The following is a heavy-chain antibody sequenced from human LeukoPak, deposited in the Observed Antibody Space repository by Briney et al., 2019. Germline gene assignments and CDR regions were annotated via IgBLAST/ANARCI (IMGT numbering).Heavy chain of an antibody. CDR3: AKVPNPYSSSWYAGVNY. V-gene: IGHV3-30*02. D-gene: IGHD6-13*01. J-gene: IGHJ4*02. CDR2: IRYDGSNK. CDR1: GFTFSSYG. Sequence: TGGSLRLSCAASGFTFSSYGVHWVRQAPGKGLEWVAFIRYDGSNKYYADSVKGRFTISRDNSKNTLYLQMNSLRAEDTAVYYCAKVPNPYSSSWYAGVNYWGQGTLVTVSS.